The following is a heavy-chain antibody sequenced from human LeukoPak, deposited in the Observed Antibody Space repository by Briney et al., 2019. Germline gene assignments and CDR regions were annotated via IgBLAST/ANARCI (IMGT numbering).Heavy chain of an antibody. J-gene: IGHJ4*02. D-gene: IGHD1-14*01. Sequence: PGRSLRLSCAASGFTFSSYWMAWVRQAPGKGLEWVANIKHDGSEKYYMDSVKGRFTISRDNAKNSLYLQMNSLRAEDTAVYYCARDRRSGALFDYWGQGTLVTVSS. CDR2: IKHDGSEK. CDR3: ARDRRSGALFDY. CDR1: GFTFSSYW. V-gene: IGHV3-7*01.